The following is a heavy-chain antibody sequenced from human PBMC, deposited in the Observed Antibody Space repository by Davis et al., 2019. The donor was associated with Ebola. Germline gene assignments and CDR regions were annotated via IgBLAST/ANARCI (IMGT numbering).Heavy chain of an antibody. CDR3: ARDRIYSNYEFDY. CDR2: ITSSSSYM. CDR1: GFTFSSYG. J-gene: IGHJ4*02. D-gene: IGHD4-11*01. V-gene: IGHV3-21*01. Sequence: GGSLRLSCAASGFTFSSYGMHWVRQAPGKGLEWVASITSSSSYMYYADSVEGRFAISRDNAKKSLYLQMNSLRAEDTSVYYCARDRIYSNYEFDYWGQGTLVTVSS.